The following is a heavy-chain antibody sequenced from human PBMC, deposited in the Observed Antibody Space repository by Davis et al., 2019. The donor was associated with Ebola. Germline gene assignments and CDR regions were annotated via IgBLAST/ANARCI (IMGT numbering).Heavy chain of an antibody. J-gene: IGHJ6*03. Sequence: SVKVSCKASGGTFSSYAISWVRQAPGQGLEWMGGIIPIFGTANYAQKFQGRVTITADESTSTAYMELSSLRSEDTAVYYCARDDAYCSSTSCYGQHYMDVWGKGTTVTVSS. D-gene: IGHD2-2*01. CDR1: GGTFSSYA. CDR2: IIPIFGTA. CDR3: ARDDAYCSSTSCYGQHYMDV. V-gene: IGHV1-69*13.